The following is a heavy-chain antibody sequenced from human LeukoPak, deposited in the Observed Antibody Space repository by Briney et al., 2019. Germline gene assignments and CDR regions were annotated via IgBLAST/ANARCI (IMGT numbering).Heavy chain of an antibody. V-gene: IGHV4-4*09. CDR1: GGSISSYY. J-gene: IGHJ6*03. Sequence: SETLSLTCTVSGGSISSYYWSWIRQPPGKGLEWIGYIYTSGSTNYNPSLKSRVTISVDTSKSQFSLKLSSVTAADTAVYYCASNWNRITYYYYYMDVWGKGTTVTVSS. D-gene: IGHD1-20*01. CDR2: IYTSGST. CDR3: ASNWNRITYYYYYMDV.